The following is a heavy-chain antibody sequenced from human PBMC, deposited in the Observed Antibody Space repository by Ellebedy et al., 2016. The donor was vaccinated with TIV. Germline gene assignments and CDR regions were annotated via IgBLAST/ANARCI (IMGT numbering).Heavy chain of an antibody. Sequence: GGSLRLXXAASGFTFSRYAMSWVRQAPGKGLEWVSGLTDDGGTTYYTDSVKGRFTISRDNSKNTLYLQMDSLRAEDTALYYCARRERRGYTSGLYAFNIWGQGTLVTVSS. CDR1: GFTFSRYA. J-gene: IGHJ3*02. CDR2: LTDDGGTT. V-gene: IGHV3-23*01. CDR3: ARRERRGYTSGLYAFNI. D-gene: IGHD5-18*01.